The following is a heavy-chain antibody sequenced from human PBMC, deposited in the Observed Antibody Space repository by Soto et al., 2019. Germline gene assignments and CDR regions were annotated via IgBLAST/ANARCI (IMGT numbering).Heavy chain of an antibody. CDR1: GFTFSSYA. Sequence: QVQLVESGGGVVQPGRSLRLSCAASGFTFSSYAMHWVRQAPGKGLEWVAVISYDGSNKYYADSVKGRFTISRDNSQNTLSMQMNSLRAEDTAVYYCADPYSSGVDYWGQGTLVTVSS. CDR2: ISYDGSNK. V-gene: IGHV3-30-3*01. D-gene: IGHD6-19*01. J-gene: IGHJ4*02. CDR3: ADPYSSGVDY.